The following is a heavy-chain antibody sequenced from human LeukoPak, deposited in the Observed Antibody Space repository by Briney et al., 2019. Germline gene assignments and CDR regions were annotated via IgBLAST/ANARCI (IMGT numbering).Heavy chain of an antibody. CDR1: GGTFSSYT. D-gene: IGHD6-13*01. CDR2: IIPILGIA. Sequence: SVKVSCKASGGTFSSYTISWVRQAPGQGLEWMGRIIPILGIANYAQKFQGRVTITADKSTSIAYMELSSLRSEDTAVYYCARPLSPGIAAAAFDYWGREPWSPSPQ. J-gene: IGHJ4*02. CDR3: ARPLSPGIAAAAFDY. V-gene: IGHV1-69*02.